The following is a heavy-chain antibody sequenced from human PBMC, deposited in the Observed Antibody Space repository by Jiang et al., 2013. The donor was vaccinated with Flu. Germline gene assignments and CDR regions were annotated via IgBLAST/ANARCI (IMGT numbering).Heavy chain of an antibody. D-gene: IGHD1-14*01. CDR1: GYNLHQLS. Sequence: ASVKVPARPSGYNLHQLSYPLGATGPGQGLEWMGIINPSGGSTNYAQKFQGRVTMTRDTSTSTVYMELSSLRSEDTAVYYCARGYGDFDYWGQGTLVTVSS. CDR2: INPSGGST. V-gene: IGHV1-46*03. CDR3: ARGYGDFDY. J-gene: IGHJ4*02.